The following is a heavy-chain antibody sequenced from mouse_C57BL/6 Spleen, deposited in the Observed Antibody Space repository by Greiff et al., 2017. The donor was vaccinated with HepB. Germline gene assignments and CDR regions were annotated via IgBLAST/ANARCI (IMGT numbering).Heavy chain of an antibody. V-gene: IGHV1-81*01. D-gene: IGHD1-1*01. CDR3: ARGYYGSSPYFDY. J-gene: IGHJ2*01. Sequence: QVHVKQSGAELARPGASVKLSCKASGYTFTSYGISWVKQRTGQGLEWIGEIYPRSGNTYYNEKFKGKATLTADKSSSTAYMELRSLTSEDSAVYFCARGYYGSSPYFDYWGQGTTLTVSS. CDR2: IYPRSGNT. CDR1: GYTFTSYG.